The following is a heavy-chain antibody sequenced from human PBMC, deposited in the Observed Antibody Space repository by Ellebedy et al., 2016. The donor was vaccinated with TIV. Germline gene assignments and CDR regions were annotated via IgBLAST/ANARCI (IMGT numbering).Heavy chain of an antibody. CDR1: GASISSYY. CDR3: ARSGILDIVLLPAAAHFDY. J-gene: IGHJ4*02. D-gene: IGHD2-2*01. Sequence: SETLSLXXTVSGASISSYYCRWIRQPAGKGLEWIGRIYTSGSTNYNPSLKSRVTMSVDTSKNQFSLKLSSVTAADTAVYYCARSGILDIVLLPAAAHFDYWGQGTLVTVSS. CDR2: IYTSGST. V-gene: IGHV4-4*07.